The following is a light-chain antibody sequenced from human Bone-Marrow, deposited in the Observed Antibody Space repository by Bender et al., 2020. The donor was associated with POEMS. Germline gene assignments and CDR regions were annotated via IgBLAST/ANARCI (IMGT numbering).Light chain of an antibody. V-gene: IGLV2-14*03. J-gene: IGLJ3*02. Sequence: QSALTQPASVSGSPGQSITISCTGTNSDIAASNFFSWYQYHPGKAPKLVIFDVVSRPSGISDRFSGSKSGNTASLTIAGLQAEDEADYYCYSYKGSSLGVFGGGTKLTVL. CDR2: DVV. CDR1: NSDIAASNF. CDR3: YSYKGSSLGV.